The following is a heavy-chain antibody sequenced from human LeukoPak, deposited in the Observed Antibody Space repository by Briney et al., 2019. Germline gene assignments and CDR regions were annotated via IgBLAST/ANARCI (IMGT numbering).Heavy chain of an antibody. CDR1: GDSITSNSYY. CDR2: IYYSGTT. D-gene: IGHD1-26*01. Sequence: SETLSLTCTVPGDSITSNSYYWGWTRQAPGRRRGWIESIYYSGTTYYNPTLNSRVTISVDTSKNQISLKLSSVTAADTAVYYCGRVIIVGAKKDALDIWGQGTMVTVSS. V-gene: IGHV4-39*07. CDR3: GRVIIVGAKKDALDI. J-gene: IGHJ3*02.